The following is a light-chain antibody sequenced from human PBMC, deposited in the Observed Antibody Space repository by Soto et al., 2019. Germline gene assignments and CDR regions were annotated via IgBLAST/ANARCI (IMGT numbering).Light chain of an antibody. V-gene: IGKV1-33*01. CDR3: QQYNNPPLT. CDR1: QDIRED. CDR2: DAS. J-gene: IGKJ4*01. Sequence: DIQMTQSPSSLSASVGDRVTITCQASQDIREDLNWYQQKAGKAPQLLIYDASNLETGVPSRFTGSGSGTDFTFTISSLQPEDIATYYCQQYNNPPLTFGGGTKVEI.